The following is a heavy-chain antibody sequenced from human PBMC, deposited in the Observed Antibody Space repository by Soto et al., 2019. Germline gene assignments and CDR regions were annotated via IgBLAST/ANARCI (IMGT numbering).Heavy chain of an antibody. Sequence: QVQLLQSGAEVKRPGASVKVSCKASGYTFTSYDINWVRQATGQGLEWMGWMNTNSDNTGYAQKFQGRVTMTRNTSISTAYMELSSLRSDDTAVYYCARPHDYVWGSYRTIQSHGMYVWGQGTTVTGSS. CDR3: ARPHDYVWGSYRTIQSHGMYV. CDR1: GYTFTSYD. J-gene: IGHJ6*02. CDR2: MNTNSDNT. V-gene: IGHV1-8*01. D-gene: IGHD3-16*02.